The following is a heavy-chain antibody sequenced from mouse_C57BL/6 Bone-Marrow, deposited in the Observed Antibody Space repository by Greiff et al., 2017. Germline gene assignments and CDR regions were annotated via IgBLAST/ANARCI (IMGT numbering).Heavy chain of an antibody. V-gene: IGHV1-5*01. D-gene: IGHD2-4*01. CDR1: GYTFTSYW. J-gene: IGHJ4*01. CDR2: IYPGNSDT. CDR3: TSMITTDGRGAMDY. Sequence: EVQLKESGTVLARPGASVKMSCKTSGYTFTSYWMHWVKQRPGQGLEWIGAIYPGNSDTSYNQKFKGKAKLTAVTSASTAYLELSSLTNEDSAVYYCTSMITTDGRGAMDYWGQGTSVTVAS.